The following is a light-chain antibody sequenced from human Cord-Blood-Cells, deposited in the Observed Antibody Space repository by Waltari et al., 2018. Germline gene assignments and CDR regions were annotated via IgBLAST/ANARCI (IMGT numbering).Light chain of an antibody. CDR2: DAS. V-gene: IGKV1-33*01. J-gene: IGKJ4*01. Sequence: DIQMTQSPSSLSASVGDRVTITCQASQDISNYLNWYQQKPGKAPKLLIYDASNLETGVPSRFSGSGSGTDFTFTISSLQPEDIATYYCQQYDNLPFTFGGGTKEEIK. CDR3: QQYDNLPFT. CDR1: QDISNY.